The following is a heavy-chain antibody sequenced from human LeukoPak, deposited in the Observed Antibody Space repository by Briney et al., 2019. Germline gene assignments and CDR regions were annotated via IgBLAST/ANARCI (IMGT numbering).Heavy chain of an antibody. J-gene: IGHJ4*02. V-gene: IGHV3-23*01. CDR1: GFTFNSYA. CDR2: ISKSGEST. D-gene: IGHD2-2*01. CDR3: ARGLPALFQFDY. Sequence: GGSLRLSCTAAGFTFNSYAMNWFRQAPGKGLEWVSAISKSGESTYYASSVKGRFTISRDNSKNTQYLQMNSLRADDTAVYYCARGLPALFQFDYWGQGTLVTVSS.